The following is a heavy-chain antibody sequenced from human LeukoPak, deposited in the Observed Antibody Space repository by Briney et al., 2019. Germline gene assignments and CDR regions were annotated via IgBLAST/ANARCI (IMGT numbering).Heavy chain of an antibody. Sequence: GGSLRLSCSASGFTFSSYAMHWVRQAPGKGLKYVSAISSNGGSTYYADSVKGRFTISRDNSKNTLYLQMSSLRAEDTAVYYCVKDQTTMVRGVTFDYWGQGTQVTVSS. D-gene: IGHD3-10*01. CDR2: ISSNGGST. J-gene: IGHJ4*02. V-gene: IGHV3-64D*09. CDR1: GFTFSSYA. CDR3: VKDQTTMVRGVTFDY.